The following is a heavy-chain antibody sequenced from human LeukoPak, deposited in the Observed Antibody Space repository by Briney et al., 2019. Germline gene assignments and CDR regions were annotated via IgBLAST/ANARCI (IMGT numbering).Heavy chain of an antibody. CDR3: ARVGHIVAAGTYDY. CDR2: IFYSGSP. V-gene: IGHV4-59*12. Sequence: SETLSLTCTVSGDSISSYYWSWIRQPPGKGLEWIGNIFYSGSPNYNPSFKSRVTTSFDTSKNQFSLKLSFVTAADTAVYYCARVGHIVAAGTYDYWGQGTLVTVSS. D-gene: IGHD6-13*01. CDR1: GDSISSYY. J-gene: IGHJ4*02.